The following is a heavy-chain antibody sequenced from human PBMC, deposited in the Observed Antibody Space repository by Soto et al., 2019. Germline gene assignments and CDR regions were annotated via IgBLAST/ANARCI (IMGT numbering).Heavy chain of an antibody. CDR3: ARAPSYYYDSSGYSAFDY. D-gene: IGHD3-22*01. CDR2: IKQDGSEK. CDR1: GFTFSTCW. J-gene: IGHJ4*02. V-gene: IGHV3-7*04. Sequence: SGGSLRLSCAASGFTFSTCWMTWVRQAPGKGLEWVANIKQDGSEKYYVDSVKGRFTISRDNAKNSLYLQMNSLRAEDTAVYYCARAPSYYYDSSGYSAFDYWGQGTLVTVSS.